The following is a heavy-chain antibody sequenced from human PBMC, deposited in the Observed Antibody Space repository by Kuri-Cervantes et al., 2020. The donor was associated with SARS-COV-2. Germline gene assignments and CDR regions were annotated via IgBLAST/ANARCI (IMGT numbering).Heavy chain of an antibody. J-gene: IGHJ4*02. D-gene: IGHD2-2*01. CDR2: ISAYNGNT. CDR3: AKADIVVVPADGGGFDY. V-gene: IGHV1-18*01. Sequence: ASVKVSCKASGYTFTSYGISWVRQAPGQGLEWMGWISAYNGNTNYAQKLQGRVTMTTDTSTSTAYMELRSLRSDDTAVYYCAKADIVVVPADGGGFDYWGQGTLVTVSS. CDR1: GYTFTSYG.